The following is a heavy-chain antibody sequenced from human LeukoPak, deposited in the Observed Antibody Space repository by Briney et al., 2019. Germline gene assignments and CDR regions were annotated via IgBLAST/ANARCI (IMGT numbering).Heavy chain of an antibody. D-gene: IGHD2-2*01. Sequence: GASVKVSCKASGGTFSSYAISWVRQAPGQGLEWMGGIIPIFGTTNYAQKFQGRVTITADESTSTAYMELSSLRSEDTAVYYCARDRGYCSSTSCFYNWFDPWGQGTLVTVSS. CDR3: ARDRGYCSSTSCFYNWFDP. CDR2: IIPIFGTT. V-gene: IGHV1-69*13. J-gene: IGHJ5*02. CDR1: GGTFSSYA.